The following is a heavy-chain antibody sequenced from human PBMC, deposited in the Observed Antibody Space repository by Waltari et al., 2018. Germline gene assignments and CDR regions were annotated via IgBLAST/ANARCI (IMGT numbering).Heavy chain of an antibody. CDR2: IYHSGST. CDR3: ARLGGAAAGTGNWFDP. V-gene: IGHV4-38-2*01. CDR1: GYSISSGYY. D-gene: IGHD6-13*01. Sequence: QVQLQESGPGLVKPSETLSLTCAVSGYSISSGYYWGWIRQPPGKGLEWIGSIYHSGSTYDNPSLKSRVTISVDTSKNQFSLKLSSVTAADTAVYYCARLGGAAAGTGNWFDPWGQGTLVTVSS. J-gene: IGHJ5*02.